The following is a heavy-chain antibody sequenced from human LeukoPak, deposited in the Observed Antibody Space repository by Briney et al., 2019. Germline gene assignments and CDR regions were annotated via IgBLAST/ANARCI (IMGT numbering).Heavy chain of an antibody. CDR1: GYIFTNYY. CDR2: INPRSGGT. J-gene: IGHJ4*02. CDR3: ARHVSSSGEDS. Sequence: ASVKVSCKASGYIFTNYYMHWVRQAPGQGLEWMGWINPRSGGTNFAQKFQGRVTMTRDTSISAAYMELSRLRSDGTAVYYCARHVSSSGEDSWGQGTLVTVSS. D-gene: IGHD2-21*01. V-gene: IGHV1-2*02.